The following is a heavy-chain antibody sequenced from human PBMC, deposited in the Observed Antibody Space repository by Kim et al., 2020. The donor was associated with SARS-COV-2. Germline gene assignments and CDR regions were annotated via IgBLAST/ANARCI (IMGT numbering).Heavy chain of an antibody. D-gene: IGHD3-3*01. CDR1: GGSISSGDYY. Sequence: SETLSLTCTVSGGSISSGDYYWSWIRQPPGKGLEWIGYIYYSGSTYYNPSLKSRVTISVDTSKNQFSLKLSSVTAADTAVYYCAREYFRVTIFGVVSRHGMDVWGQGTTVTVSS. CDR2: IYYSGST. CDR3: AREYFRVTIFGVVSRHGMDV. J-gene: IGHJ6*02. V-gene: IGHV4-30-4*01.